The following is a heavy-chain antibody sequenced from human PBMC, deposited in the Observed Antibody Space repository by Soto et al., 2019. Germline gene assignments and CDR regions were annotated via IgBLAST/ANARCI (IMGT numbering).Heavy chain of an antibody. D-gene: IGHD3-22*01. J-gene: IGHJ4*02. Sequence: ASVKVSCKASGYTFTGYYVHWVRQAPGQGLEWMGWINPNSGGTNYAQKFQGRVTMTRDTSISTAYMELSRLRSDDTAVYYCARDDSSGYYRKNFDYWGQGTLVTSPQ. V-gene: IGHV1-2*02. CDR1: GYTFTGYY. CDR3: ARDDSSGYYRKNFDY. CDR2: INPNSGGT.